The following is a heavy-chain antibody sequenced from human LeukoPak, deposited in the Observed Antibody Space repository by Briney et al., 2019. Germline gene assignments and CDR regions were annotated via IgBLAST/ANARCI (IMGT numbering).Heavy chain of an antibody. Sequence: EASVKVSCKASGYTFTSYDINWVRQATGQGLEWMGWMNPNSGNTGYAQKFQGRVTITRNTSISTAYMELSSLRSEDTAVYYCAREFYYDSSGPFTFDIWGQGTMVTVSS. V-gene: IGHV1-8*03. D-gene: IGHD3-22*01. CDR2: MNPNSGNT. J-gene: IGHJ3*02. CDR1: GYTFTSYD. CDR3: AREFYYDSSGPFTFDI.